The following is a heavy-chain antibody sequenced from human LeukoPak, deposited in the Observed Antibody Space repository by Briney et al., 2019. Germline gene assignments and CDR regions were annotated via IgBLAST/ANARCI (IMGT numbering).Heavy chain of an antibody. J-gene: IGHJ4*02. CDR3: AREEPMVAGEARQGSYFDY. D-gene: IGHD3-10*01. CDR1: GFTFSSYA. V-gene: IGHV3-30-3*01. CDR2: ISYDGSNK. Sequence: GRSLRLSCAASGFTFSSYAMHWVRQAPGKGLEWVAVISYDGSNKYYADSVKGRFTISRDNSKNTLYPQMNSLRAEDTAVYYCAREEPMVAGEARQGSYFDYWGQGTLVTVSS.